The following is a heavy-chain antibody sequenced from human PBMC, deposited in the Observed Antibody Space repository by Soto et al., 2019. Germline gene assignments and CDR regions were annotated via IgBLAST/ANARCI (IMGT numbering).Heavy chain of an antibody. V-gene: IGHV3-30-3*01. D-gene: IGHD6-19*01. J-gene: IGHJ4*02. CDR1: GFTFSSYA. Sequence: PGGSLRLSCAASGFTFSSYAMHWVRQAPGKGLEWVAVISYDGSNKYYADSVKGRFTISRDNSKNTLYLQMNSLRAEDTAVYYCARVSFSGSGWPFDYWGQGTLVTVSS. CDR3: ARVSFSGSGWPFDY. CDR2: ISYDGSNK.